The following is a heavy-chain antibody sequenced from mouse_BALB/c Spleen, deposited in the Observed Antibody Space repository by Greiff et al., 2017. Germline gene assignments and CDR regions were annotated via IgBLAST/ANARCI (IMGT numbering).Heavy chain of an antibody. D-gene: IGHD6-1*01. V-gene: IGHV3-6*02. J-gene: IGHJ4*01. Sequence: EVQLVESGPGLVKPSQSLSLTCSVTGYSITSGYFWYWIRQFPGNKLEWMGYISYDGSNNYNPSLKNRSSITRDTSKNQFFLKLNSVTTEDTATYYCARDHPLYAMDYWGQGTSVTVSS. CDR1: GYSITSGYF. CDR2: ISYDGSN. CDR3: ARDHPLYAMDY.